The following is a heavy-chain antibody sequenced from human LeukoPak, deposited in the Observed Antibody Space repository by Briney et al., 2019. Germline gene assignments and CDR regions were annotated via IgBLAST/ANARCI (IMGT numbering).Heavy chain of an antibody. CDR2: ISRGSSII. D-gene: IGHD6-13*01. V-gene: IGHV3-48*01. J-gene: IGHJ4*02. CDR1: GFTFSSYS. CDR3: ARDMGITGADDC. Sequence: GGSLRLSCAASGFTFSSYSMTWVRQAPGKGLEWVSYISRGSSIIYYADSVKGRFTISRDSAKNSLSLQMNSLRVEDTAVYYCARDMGITGADDCWGQGTLVIVSS.